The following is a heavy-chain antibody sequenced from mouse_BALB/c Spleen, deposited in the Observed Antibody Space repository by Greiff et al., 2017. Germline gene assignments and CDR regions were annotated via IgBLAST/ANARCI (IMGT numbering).Heavy chain of an antibody. V-gene: IGHV3-2*02. CDR2: ISYSGST. D-gene: IGHD2-4*01. Sequence: EVQLQESGPGLVKPSQSLSLTCTVTGYSITSDYAWNWIRQFPGNKLEWMGYISYSGSTSYNPSLKSRISITRDTSKDQFFLQLNSVTTEDTATYYCARSYDYDDASFAYWGQGTLVTVSA. CDR1: GYSITSDYA. CDR3: ARSYDYDDASFAY. J-gene: IGHJ3*01.